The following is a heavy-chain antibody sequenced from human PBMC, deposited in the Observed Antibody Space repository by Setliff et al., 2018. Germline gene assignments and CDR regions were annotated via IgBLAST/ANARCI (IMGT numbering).Heavy chain of an antibody. CDR2: INAANGNT. J-gene: IGHJ3*02. CDR1: GYTFTSYG. CDR3: ARDRRNIVVAVVNAAFDI. D-gene: IGHD2-15*01. Sequence: ASVKVSCKASGYTFTSYGVHWVRQAPGQRLEWMGWINAANGNTKYSQKFQGRVTITRDTSASTVYMELSSLRYEDTAVYYCARDRRNIVVAVVNAAFDIWGQGTMVTVSS. V-gene: IGHV1-3*01.